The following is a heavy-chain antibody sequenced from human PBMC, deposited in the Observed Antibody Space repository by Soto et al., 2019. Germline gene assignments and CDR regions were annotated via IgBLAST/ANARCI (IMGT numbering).Heavy chain of an antibody. CDR1: GFAFSSYA. J-gene: IGHJ6*02. CDR2: ISYDGNYI. CDR3: AKGILSATIGPYAMDV. V-gene: IGHV3-30*18. D-gene: IGHD3-16*01. Sequence: QVHLVESGGGVVQPGASLRLSCEASGFAFSSYAMHWVRQAPGKGLVWGGVISYDGNYIYYADSVKGRFTISRDNSKNTLYVQVNSLRPEDTAVYYCAKGILSATIGPYAMDVWGQGTTVTVSS.